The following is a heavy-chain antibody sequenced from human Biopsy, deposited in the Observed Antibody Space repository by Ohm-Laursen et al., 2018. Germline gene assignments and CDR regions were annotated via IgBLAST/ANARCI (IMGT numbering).Heavy chain of an antibody. CDR3: ARDYDTSGYYYVS. CDR2: IFYRGGT. CDR1: GGSISNNNYY. Sequence: SETLSLTCTVSGGSISNNNYYWGWLRQPPGKGLEWIGSIFYRGGTHYKPSLKSRVNISEDTSKNQFSLKRNSVTAADTAVYYCARDYDTSGYYYVSWGQGTLVTVSS. D-gene: IGHD3-22*01. V-gene: IGHV4-39*01. J-gene: IGHJ5*02.